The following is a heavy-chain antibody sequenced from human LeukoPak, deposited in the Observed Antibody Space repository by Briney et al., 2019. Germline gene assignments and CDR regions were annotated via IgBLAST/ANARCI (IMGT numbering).Heavy chain of an antibody. J-gene: IGHJ3*02. V-gene: IGHV4-31*03. D-gene: IGHD3-22*01. CDR1: GGSISSGGYY. Sequence: PSQTLSLTCTVSGGSISSGGYYWSWIRQHPGKGLEWIGYIYYSGSTYYNPSLKSRVTISVDTSKNQFSLKLSSVTAADTAVYYCARGVGPLVVAITEDAFDIWGQGTMVTVSS. CDR2: IYYSGST. CDR3: ARGVGPLVVAITEDAFDI.